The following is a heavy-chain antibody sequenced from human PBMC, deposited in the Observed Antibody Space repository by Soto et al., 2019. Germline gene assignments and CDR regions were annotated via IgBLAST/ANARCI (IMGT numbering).Heavy chain of an antibody. D-gene: IGHD3-3*01. CDR2: IFSNDEK. J-gene: IGHJ4*02. CDR1: GFSLSNARMG. V-gene: IGHV2-26*01. Sequence: QVTLKESGPVLVKPTETLTLTCTVSGFSLSNARMGVSWIRQPPGKALEWLAHIFSNDEKSYSTSLKSTLTLAKDTSKRQVVLTMTNMDAVDTATYYCARIHYDFWSGYDSHFDYWGQGTLVTVSS. CDR3: ARIHYDFWSGYDSHFDY.